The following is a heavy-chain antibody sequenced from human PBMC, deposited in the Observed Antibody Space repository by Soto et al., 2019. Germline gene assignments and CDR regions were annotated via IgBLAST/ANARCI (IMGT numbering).Heavy chain of an antibody. J-gene: IGHJ2*01. Sequence: GGSLRLSCAASGDTLSSYWMNWIRQATGKGLEWVANIKHDGSEKYYVDSVKGRFTISRDNAKNSLYLQMNSLRAEDTAFYYCARVWLPYWYFALWGRGTLVTVSS. V-gene: IGHV3-7*01. CDR3: ARVWLPYWYFAL. D-gene: IGHD3-10*01. CDR1: GDTLSSYW. CDR2: IKHDGSEK.